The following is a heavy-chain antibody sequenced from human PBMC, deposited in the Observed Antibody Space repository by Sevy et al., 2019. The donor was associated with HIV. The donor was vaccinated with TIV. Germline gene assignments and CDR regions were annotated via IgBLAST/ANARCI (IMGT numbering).Heavy chain of an antibody. Sequence: SVKVSCKASGGTFSSYAISWVRQAPGQGLEWMGGIIPIFGTANYAQKFQGRVTITAGESTSTAYMELSSLRSEDTAVYYCASGAIGPGLYYFDYWGQGTLVTVSS. V-gene: IGHV1-69*13. CDR3: ASGAIGPGLYYFDY. J-gene: IGHJ4*02. CDR2: IIPIFGTA. CDR1: GGTFSSYA. D-gene: IGHD2-2*01.